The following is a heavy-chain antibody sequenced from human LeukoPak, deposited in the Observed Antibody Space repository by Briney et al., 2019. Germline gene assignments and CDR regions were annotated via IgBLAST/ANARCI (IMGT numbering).Heavy chain of an antibody. Sequence: PSETLSLTCTVSGGSISSYYWSWIRQPPGKGLEWIGYIYYSGSTNYNPSLKSRVTISVDTSKNQFSLKLSSVTAADTAVYYCARGPPRGYYPIDYWGQGTLVTVSS. D-gene: IGHD3-22*01. V-gene: IGHV4-59*01. J-gene: IGHJ4*02. CDR2: IYYSGST. CDR3: ARGPPRGYYPIDY. CDR1: GGSISSYY.